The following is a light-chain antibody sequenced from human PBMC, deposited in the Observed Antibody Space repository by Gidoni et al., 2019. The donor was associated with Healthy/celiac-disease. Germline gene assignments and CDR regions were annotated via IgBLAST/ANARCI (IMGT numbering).Light chain of an antibody. CDR1: KLGDKY. CDR2: QDI. CDR3: QTWDSSVV. Sequence: LTQPPSVSVSPGQTASITCSGDKLGDKYTCWYQQKPGQSPVLVIYQDIKRPSGIPERFSGSNSGNTATLTISGTQAMDEADYYCQTWDSSVVFGGGTKLTVL. V-gene: IGLV3-1*01. J-gene: IGLJ2*01.